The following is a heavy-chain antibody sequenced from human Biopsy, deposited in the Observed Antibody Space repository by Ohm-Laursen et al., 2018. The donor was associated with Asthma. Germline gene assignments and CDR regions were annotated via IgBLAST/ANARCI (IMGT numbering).Heavy chain of an antibody. CDR2: ISKDASTQ. CDR1: GFSFSSYG. J-gene: IGHJ3*02. CDR3: VRDGTDDAFDI. Sequence: SLRLSCTASGFSFSSYGMHWVRQAPGKGLEWVGVISKDASTQDYADSVKGRFTMARDNSKNTLDLQMNSLREEDTAVYYCVRDGTDDAFDIWGQGTVVSVSS. V-gene: IGHV3-30*03. D-gene: IGHD1-1*01.